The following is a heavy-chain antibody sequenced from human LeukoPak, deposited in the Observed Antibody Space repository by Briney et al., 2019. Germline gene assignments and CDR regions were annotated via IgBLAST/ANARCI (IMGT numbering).Heavy chain of an antibody. CDR3: ARESDPTVTKGGYFDY. D-gene: IGHD4-17*01. V-gene: IGHV3-7*01. J-gene: IGHJ4*02. CDR1: GFTFSDYW. Sequence: GGSLRLSCAASGFTFSDYWMSWVRQAPGKGLEWVANMNQDGSDEYYVDSVKGRFSISRDNSKNSLYLQMNSLRAEDTAVYYCARESDPTVTKGGYFDYWGQGTLVTVSS. CDR2: MNQDGSDE.